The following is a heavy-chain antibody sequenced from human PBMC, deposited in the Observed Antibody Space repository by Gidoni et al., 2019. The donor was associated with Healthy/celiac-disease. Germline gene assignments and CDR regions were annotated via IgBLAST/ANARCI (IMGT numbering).Heavy chain of an antibody. CDR2: ISISSSYI. J-gene: IGHJ6*02. D-gene: IGHD2-15*01. Sequence: EVQLVESGGGLVKPGGSLRLSCAASGFPFISYSLNWVRPAPGKGLEWVSSISISSSYIYYADSVKGRFTISRDNAKNSLYLQMNSLRAEDTAVYYCASSGGSFRIEDYYYYGMDVWGQGTTVTVSS. CDR1: GFPFISYS. V-gene: IGHV3-21*01. CDR3: ASSGGSFRIEDYYYYGMDV.